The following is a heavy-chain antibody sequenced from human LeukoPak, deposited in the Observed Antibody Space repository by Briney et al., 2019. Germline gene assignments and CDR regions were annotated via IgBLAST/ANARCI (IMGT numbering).Heavy chain of an antibody. CDR3: ARGGKATVVTM. CDR2: IYSSGST. CDR1: GGSINSYY. V-gene: IGHV4-4*07. D-gene: IGHD4-23*01. Sequence: SETLSLTCTVSGGSINSYYWSWIRQPAGKGLEWIGRIYSSGSTNYNPSLKSRVSMSVDTSKNQFSLKLTSVTAADTAVYYCARGGKATVVTMWGRGILLTVPA. J-gene: IGHJ4*02.